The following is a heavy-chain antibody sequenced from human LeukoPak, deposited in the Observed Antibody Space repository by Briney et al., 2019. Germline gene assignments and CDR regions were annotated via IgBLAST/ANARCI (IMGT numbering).Heavy chain of an antibody. Sequence: GGSLRLSCVASGFTFSSYGIHWVRQAPGKGLEWVAVVSSDGSIKYNADSVKGRFTISRDTSKNTVYLQMNSLGAEDTAFYYCARGYSSGWLGYFGYWGQGTLVTVSS. J-gene: IGHJ4*02. CDR1: GFTFSSYG. CDR2: VSSDGSIK. V-gene: IGHV3-30*03. CDR3: ARGYSSGWLGYFGY. D-gene: IGHD6-13*01.